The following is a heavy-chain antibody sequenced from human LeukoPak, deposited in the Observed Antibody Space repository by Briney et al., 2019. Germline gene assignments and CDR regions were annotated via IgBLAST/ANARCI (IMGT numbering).Heavy chain of an antibody. CDR1: GGTFSSYA. V-gene: IGHV1-69*05. CDR2: IIPIFGTA. J-gene: IGHJ4*02. CDR3: ARERGGLGYCSSTSCYLDY. D-gene: IGHD2-2*01. Sequence: SAKVSCKASGGTFSSYAISWVRQAPGQGLEWMGGIIPIFGTANYAQKFQGRVTITTDESTSTAYMELSSLRSEDTAVYYCARERGGLGYCSSTSCYLDYWGQGTLVTVSS.